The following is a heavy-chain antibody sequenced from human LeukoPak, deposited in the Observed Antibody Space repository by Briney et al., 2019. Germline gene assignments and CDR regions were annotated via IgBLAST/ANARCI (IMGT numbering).Heavy chain of an antibody. V-gene: IGHV4-34*01. Sequence: PSETLSLTCAVYGGSFSGYYWSWIRQPPGKGLEWIGEINHSGSTNYNPSLKSRVTISVDTSKNQFSLKLSSVTAADTAVYYCARGNPMDVWGKGTTVTVSS. CDR2: INHSGST. CDR1: GGSFSGYY. J-gene: IGHJ6*03. CDR3: ARGNPMDV.